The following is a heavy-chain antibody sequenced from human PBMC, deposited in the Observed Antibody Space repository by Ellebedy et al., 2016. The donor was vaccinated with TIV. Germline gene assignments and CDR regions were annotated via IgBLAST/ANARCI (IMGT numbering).Heavy chain of an antibody. J-gene: IGHJ4*02. Sequence: PGGSLRLSCAASGFTVSSNYMSWVRQAPGKGLEWISAITNSGTSTYYADSVKGRFTIARDNSKNTLYLQMNSLRAEDTAVYYCARDQSIGSRLVYYFDYWGQGTLVTVSS. CDR1: GFTVSSNY. CDR3: ARDQSIGSRLVYYFDY. D-gene: IGHD6-6*01. CDR2: ITNSGTST. V-gene: IGHV3-53*01.